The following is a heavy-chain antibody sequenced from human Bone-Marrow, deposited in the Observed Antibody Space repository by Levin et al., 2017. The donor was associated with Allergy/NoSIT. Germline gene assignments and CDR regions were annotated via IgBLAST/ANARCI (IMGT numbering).Heavy chain of an antibody. Sequence: PSETLSLTCSVSGDSISIYYWTWIRQPPGKELEWLGYIYYTGNTNYNRSLKSRVTMSVDTSKNQFSLKLTSVTAADTAVYYCARGRNDYGDYWVFDFWGQGTLVTVSS. CDR3: ARGRNDYGDYWVFDF. D-gene: IGHD4-17*01. CDR2: IYYTGNT. V-gene: IGHV4-59*08. J-gene: IGHJ4*02. CDR1: GDSISIYY.